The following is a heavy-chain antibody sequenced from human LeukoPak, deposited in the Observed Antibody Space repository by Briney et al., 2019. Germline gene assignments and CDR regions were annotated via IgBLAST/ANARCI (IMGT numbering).Heavy chain of an antibody. V-gene: IGHV1-2*02. D-gene: IGHD1-20*01. CDR3: ARESNWYYYYYMDV. CDR2: INPNSGGT. J-gene: IGHJ6*03. Sequence: ASVKVSCKAPGYTFTGYYMHWVRQAPGQGLEWMGWINPNSGGTNYAQKFQGRVTMTRDTSISTAYMELSRLRSDDTAVYYCARESNWYYYYYMDVWGKGTTVTVSS. CDR1: GYTFTGYY.